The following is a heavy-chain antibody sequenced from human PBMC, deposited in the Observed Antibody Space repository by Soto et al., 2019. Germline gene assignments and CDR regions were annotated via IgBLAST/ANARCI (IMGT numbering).Heavy chain of an antibody. Sequence: LSCAASGFTFSSYAMSWVRQAPGKGLEWVSAISGSGGSTYYADSVKGRFTISRDNSKNTLYLQMNSLRAEDTAVYYCAKGFSSGWSRGYYYYGMDVWGQGTTVTVSS. V-gene: IGHV3-23*01. D-gene: IGHD6-19*01. CDR1: GFTFSSYA. J-gene: IGHJ6*02. CDR2: ISGSGGST. CDR3: AKGFSSGWSRGYYYYGMDV.